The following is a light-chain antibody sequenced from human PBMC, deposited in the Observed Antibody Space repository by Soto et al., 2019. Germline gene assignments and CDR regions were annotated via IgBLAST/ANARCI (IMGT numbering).Light chain of an antibody. CDR2: AAS. CDR3: QQLNSYPRVT. V-gene: IGKV1-9*01. Sequence: DIQLTQSPSFLSASVGDRLTIPCRSSQGISSYLAWYQQKPGKAPKLLIYAASTLQSGVPSRFSGSGSGTEFTLTISSLQPEDFATYYCQQLNSYPRVTFGQGTRLEIK. J-gene: IGKJ5*01. CDR1: QGISSY.